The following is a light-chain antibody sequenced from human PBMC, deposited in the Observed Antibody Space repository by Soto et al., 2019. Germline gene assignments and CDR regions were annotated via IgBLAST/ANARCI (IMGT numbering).Light chain of an antibody. CDR2: DAS. J-gene: IGKJ3*01. Sequence: DSVLTQSQATMYLSPGERATLSCRASQSVSSYLAWYQQKPGQAPRLLIYDASNRATGIPARFSGSGSGTDFTLTISSLEPEDFAVYYCQQRSNWPVTLGPGTKVDIK. CDR1: QSVSSY. CDR3: QQRSNWPVT. V-gene: IGKV3-11*01.